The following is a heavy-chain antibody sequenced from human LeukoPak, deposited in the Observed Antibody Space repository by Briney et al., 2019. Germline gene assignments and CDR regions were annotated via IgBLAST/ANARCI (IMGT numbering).Heavy chain of an antibody. CDR2: INPNSGGT. D-gene: IGHD6-19*01. V-gene: IGHV1-2*02. Sequence: ASVKVSCKASGYTFTGYYMHWLRQAPGQGLEWMGWINPNSGGTNYAQKFQGRVTMTRDTSISTAYMELSRLRSDDTAVYYCARDGGGKWLAHFDYWGQGTLVTVSS. CDR1: GYTFTGYY. J-gene: IGHJ4*02. CDR3: ARDGGGKWLAHFDY.